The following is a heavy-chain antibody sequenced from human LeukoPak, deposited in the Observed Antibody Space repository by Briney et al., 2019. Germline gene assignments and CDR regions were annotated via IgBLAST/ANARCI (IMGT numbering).Heavy chain of an antibody. CDR1: GGSFSGYY. CDR2: INHSGST. J-gene: IGHJ4*02. Sequence: ASETLSLTCAVYGGSFSGYYWSWIRQPPGKGLEWIGEINHSGSTNYNPSLKSRVTISVDTSKNQSSLKLSSVTAADTAVYYCAREVANCTNGVCHRAYPFDYWGQGTLVTVSS. CDR3: AREVANCTNGVCHRAYPFDY. D-gene: IGHD2-8*01. V-gene: IGHV4-34*01.